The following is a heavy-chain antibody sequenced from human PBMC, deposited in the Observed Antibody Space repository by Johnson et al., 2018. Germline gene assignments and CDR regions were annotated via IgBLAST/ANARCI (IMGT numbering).Heavy chain of an antibody. D-gene: IGHD6-19*01. CDR1: GFTFSNAW. CDR2: IKSTTDGGTT. Sequence: VQLVESGGGLVKPGGSLRLSCAASGFTFSNAWMSWVRQAPGKGLEWVGRIKSTTDGGTTDYAAPVKGRFTISRDDSKNTLYLQMNSLKTEDTAVYYCTRDPHSRGWYGEGSFSSGVVATENYHHMDVWGQGTPVTVSS. J-gene: IGHJ6*03. CDR3: TRDPHSRGWYGEGSFSSGVVATENYHHMDV. V-gene: IGHV3-15*01.